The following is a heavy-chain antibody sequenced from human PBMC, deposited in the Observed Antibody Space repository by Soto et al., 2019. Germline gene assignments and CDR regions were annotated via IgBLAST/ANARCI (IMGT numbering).Heavy chain of an antibody. CDR1: GFTFSSYA. Sequence: CCAAYGFTFSSYAMSWVRQAPGKGLVWVSRISSDGTTTNYADSVKGRFTISRDNAKNTLYLQMTSLRVEDSAVYYCVPRKGDPFTWGPGTLVTVSS. J-gene: IGHJ4*02. V-gene: IGHV3-74*01. CDR2: ISSDGTTT. D-gene: IGHD3-16*01. CDR3: VPRKGDPFT.